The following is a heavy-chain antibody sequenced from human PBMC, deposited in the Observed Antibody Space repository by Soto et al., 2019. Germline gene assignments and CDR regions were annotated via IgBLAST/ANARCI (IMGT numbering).Heavy chain of an antibody. V-gene: IGHV1-18*01. D-gene: IGHD5-18*01. CDR2: ISAYIGTA. CDR1: GYAFISYG. CDR3: ARSMDTAMVTADY. Sequence: ASLKVSCKASGYAFISYGISWVRQAPGQGLEWMGWISAYIGTAKYAQKFQGRVTMTADESTSTAYMELSSLRSEDTAVYYCARSMDTAMVTADYWGQGTLVNVSS. J-gene: IGHJ4*02.